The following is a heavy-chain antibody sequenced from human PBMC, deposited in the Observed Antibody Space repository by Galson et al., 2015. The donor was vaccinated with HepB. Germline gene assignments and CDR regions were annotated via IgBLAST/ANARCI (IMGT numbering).Heavy chain of an antibody. Sequence: QSGAEVTKPGESLKISCKGSGYSSTTYWIAWVRQLPGRGLEWMGIIYPGDSEIRYNPSFQGQVTISADKSISTAYLQWSSLKASDTATCYCARRASGVSSGGSLNWYDPWGQGTLVTVSS. J-gene: IGHJ5*02. CDR1: GYSSTTYW. V-gene: IGHV5-51*01. CDR2: IYPGDSEI. CDR3: ARRASGVSSGGSLNWYDP. D-gene: IGHD2-15*01.